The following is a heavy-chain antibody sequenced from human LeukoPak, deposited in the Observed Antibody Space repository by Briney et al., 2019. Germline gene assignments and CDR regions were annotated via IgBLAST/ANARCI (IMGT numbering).Heavy chain of an antibody. J-gene: IGHJ4*02. V-gene: IGHV4-30-2*01. Sequence: SETLSLTCTVSGGSISSSSYYWGWIRQPPGKGLEWIGYIYHSGSTYYNPSLKSRVTISVDRSKNQFSLKLSSVTAADTAVYYCASLPSGVLSGGYYFDYWGQGTLVTVSS. CDR3: ASLPSGVLSGGYYFDY. CDR2: IYHSGST. D-gene: IGHD2-15*01. CDR1: GGSISSSSYY.